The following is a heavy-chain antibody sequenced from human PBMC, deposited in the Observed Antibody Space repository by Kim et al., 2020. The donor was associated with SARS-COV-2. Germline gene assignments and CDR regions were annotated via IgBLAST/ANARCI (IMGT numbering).Heavy chain of an antibody. CDR3: AGEEAILWSHGVDY. Sequence: YVTSAKGRFTIARDNAKTALYLQMHSLRAEDTAVYYSAGEEAILWSHGVDYWGQGTLVTVSS. V-gene: IGHV3-7*01. J-gene: IGHJ4*02. D-gene: IGHD2-21*01.